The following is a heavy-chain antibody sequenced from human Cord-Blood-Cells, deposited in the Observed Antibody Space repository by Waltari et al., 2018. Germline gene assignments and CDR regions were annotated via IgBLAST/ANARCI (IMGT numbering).Heavy chain of an antibody. CDR3: GRDSLLTGNIRACDI. V-gene: IGHV4-4*07. CDR1: GGSISSYY. D-gene: IGHD7-27*01. Sequence: QVQLQESGPGLVKPSETLSLTCTVSGGSISSYYGSWIRQPAGKGLEWIGSIYTRGRTKCNPPLKSRVPMSVYTAKTQFSSKLSSVTAADTAVYYCGRDSLLTGNIRACDIWGQGTMVTVSS. CDR2: IYTRGRT. J-gene: IGHJ3*02.